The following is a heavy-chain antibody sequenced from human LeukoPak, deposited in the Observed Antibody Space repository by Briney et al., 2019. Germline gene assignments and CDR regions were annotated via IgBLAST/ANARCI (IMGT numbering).Heavy chain of an antibody. CDR1: GGSLSISY. Sequence: SETLSLTCTVSGGSLSISYGSWIRQPPGKGLEWIGYIYYSGITNYNPSLKSRVTISLDSTKNQFSLKLSSVAAEDTAVYCCARASGAFDYWGQGALVTVSS. J-gene: IGHJ4*02. CDR3: ARASGAFDY. CDR2: IYYSGIT. D-gene: IGHD4/OR15-4a*01. V-gene: IGHV4-59*01.